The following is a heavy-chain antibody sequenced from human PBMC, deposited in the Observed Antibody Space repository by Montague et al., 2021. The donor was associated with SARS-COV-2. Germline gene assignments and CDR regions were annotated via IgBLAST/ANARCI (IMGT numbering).Heavy chain of an antibody. CDR3: AREAPSSYGSGTSWVAFDV. CDR1: GYRFTKHG. CDR2: INTNTGDP. V-gene: IGHV7-4-1*02. D-gene: IGHD3-10*01. Sequence: SVTVSCKASGYRFTKHGMNWVRQAPGQGLEWMGWINTNTGDPTYVQGFTGRFVFSLDTSVSTAYLQISNLKTEDSAVYYCAREAPSSYGSGTSWVAFDVWGQGTMVTVSS. J-gene: IGHJ3*01.